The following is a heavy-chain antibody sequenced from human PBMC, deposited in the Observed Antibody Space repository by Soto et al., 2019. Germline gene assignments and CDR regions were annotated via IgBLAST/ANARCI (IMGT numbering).Heavy chain of an antibody. CDR3: ARAFRVGATLSAFDI. D-gene: IGHD1-26*01. V-gene: IGHV3-23*01. J-gene: IGHJ3*02. Sequence: GGSLRLSCAASGFTFSSYAMNWVRQAPGKGLEWVSAISGSGGSTYYADSVKGRFTISRDNSKNTLYLQMNSLRAEDTAVYYCARAFRVGATLSAFDIWGQGTMVTVSS. CDR2: ISGSGGST. CDR1: GFTFSSYA.